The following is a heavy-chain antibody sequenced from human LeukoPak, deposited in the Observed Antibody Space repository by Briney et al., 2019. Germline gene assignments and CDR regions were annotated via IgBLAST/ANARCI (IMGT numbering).Heavy chain of an antibody. V-gene: IGHV3-21*01. CDR1: GFTFSSYS. CDR2: ISSSSSYI. Sequence: PGGSLRLSCAASGFTFSSYSMNWVRQAPGKGLEWVSSISSSSSYIYYADSVKGRFTTSRDNAKNSLYLQMNSLRAEDTAVYYCARDRRVGATIDAFDIWGQGTMVTVSS. CDR3: ARDRRVGATIDAFDI. D-gene: IGHD1-26*01. J-gene: IGHJ3*02.